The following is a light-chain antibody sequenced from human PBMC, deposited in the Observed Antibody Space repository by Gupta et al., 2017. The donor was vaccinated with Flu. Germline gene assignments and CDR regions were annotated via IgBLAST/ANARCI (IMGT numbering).Light chain of an antibody. CDR1: QTISTY. CDR2: TAS. Sequence: DIQMTQSPSSLSASVGDRVTITCRASQTISTYLNWYQQKPGKAPNLLIYTASSLQSAVPSRFSGSGSGTDFTLTISRLQPEDFATYYCQQSDSTPRTFGEGTKVEIK. V-gene: IGKV1-39*01. CDR3: QQSDSTPRT. J-gene: IGKJ1*01.